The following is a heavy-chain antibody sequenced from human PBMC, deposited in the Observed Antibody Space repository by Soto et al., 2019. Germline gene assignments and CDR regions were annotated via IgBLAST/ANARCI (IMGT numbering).Heavy chain of an antibody. CDR1: GFTFSSYG. CDR2: ISYDGSNK. CDR3: AKTAKYSSSYYFDY. V-gene: IGHV3-30*18. Sequence: PGGSLRLSCAASGFTFSSYGMHWVRQAPGKGLEWVAVISYDGSNKYYADSVKGRFTISRDNSKNTLYLQMNSLRAEDTAVYYCAKTAKYSSSYYFDYWGQGTLVTVSS. D-gene: IGHD6-6*01. J-gene: IGHJ4*02.